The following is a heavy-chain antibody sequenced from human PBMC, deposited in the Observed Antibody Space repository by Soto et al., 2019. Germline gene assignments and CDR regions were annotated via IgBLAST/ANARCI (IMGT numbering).Heavy chain of an antibody. CDR3: AXAXXXXXXSPWDY. V-gene: IGHV3-23*01. J-gene: IGHJ4*02. CDR2: ISGSGGST. CDR1: XFTXXXYA. Sequence: EVQLLESGGGLVQPGGSLRLSCAASXFTXXXYAMSWVRQAPGKGLEWVSAISGSGGSTYYADSVKGRFTISRDNSKNTLYLQMNSLRAEDTAVYXXAXAXXXXXXSPWDYWGQGTLVTVSS.